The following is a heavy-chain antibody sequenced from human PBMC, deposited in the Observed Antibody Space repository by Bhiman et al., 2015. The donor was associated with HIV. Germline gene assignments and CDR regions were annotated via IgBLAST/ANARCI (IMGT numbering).Heavy chain of an antibody. CDR2: IKQDGSEK. D-gene: IGHD2-2*01. Sequence: EVQLVESGGGLVQPGGSLRLSCAASGFTFSSYWMSWVRQAPGKGLEWVANIKQDGSEKYYVDSVKGRFNISRDNAKNSLYLQMNSLRAEDTGVYYCAREINYRTSWYVFVGGLNYWGQGTLVTVSS. J-gene: IGHJ4*02. CDR3: AREINYRTSWYVFVGGLNY. V-gene: IGHV3-7*01. CDR1: GFTFSSYW.